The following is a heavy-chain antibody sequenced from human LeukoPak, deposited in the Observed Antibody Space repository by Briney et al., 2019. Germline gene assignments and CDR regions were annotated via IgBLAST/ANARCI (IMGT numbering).Heavy chain of an antibody. J-gene: IGHJ4*02. CDR2: IYYSGST. V-gene: IGHV4-39*07. CDR3: ARERAVTTYYYFDY. D-gene: IGHD4-17*01. Sequence: SETLSLTCTVSGGSISSSSYYWGWIRQPPGKGLEWIGSIYYSGSTYYNPSLKSRVTISVDTSKNQFSLKLSSVTAADTAVYCCARERAVTTYYYFDYWGQGTLVTVSS. CDR1: GGSISSSSYY.